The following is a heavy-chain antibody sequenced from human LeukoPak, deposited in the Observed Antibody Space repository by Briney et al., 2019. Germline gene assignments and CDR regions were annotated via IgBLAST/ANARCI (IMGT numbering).Heavy chain of an antibody. V-gene: IGHV1-3*03. D-gene: IGHD3-22*01. CDR2: INTGNGNT. CDR1: GYTFTSYT. J-gene: IGHJ4*02. Sequence: ASVKVSCKASGYTFTSYTKHWVRQAPGQRLEWIGWINTGNGNTKYSQEFQGRVTITRDTSASTAYMELSSLRSEDMAVYYCARDLYRIVVVPHYFDYWGQGTLVTVSS. CDR3: ARDLYRIVVVPHYFDY.